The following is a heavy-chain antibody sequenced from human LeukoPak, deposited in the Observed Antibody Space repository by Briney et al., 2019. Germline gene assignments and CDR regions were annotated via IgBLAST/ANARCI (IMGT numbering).Heavy chain of an antibody. V-gene: IGHV3-21*01. CDR2: ISSSSSYI. CDR3: ARGDGYNTPDPGRNFDY. D-gene: IGHD5-24*01. J-gene: IGHJ4*02. Sequence: GGSLRLSCAVSGFIFSNYPMHWVRQAPGKGLEWVSSISSSSSYIYYADSVKGRFTISRDNAKNSLYLQMNSLRAEDTAVYYCARGDGYNTPDPGRNFDYWGQGTLVTVSS. CDR1: GFIFSNYP.